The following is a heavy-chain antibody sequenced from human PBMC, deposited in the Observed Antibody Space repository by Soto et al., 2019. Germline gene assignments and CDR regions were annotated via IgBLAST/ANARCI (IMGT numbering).Heavy chain of an antibody. J-gene: IGHJ5*02. CDR2: FDPGDGET. V-gene: IGHV1-24*01. D-gene: IGHD2-2*01. CDR3: ATSRSPVVPATNWFDP. CDR1: GYTLTELS. Sequence: ASVKVSCKVSGYTLTELSMHWVRQAPGKGLEWMGGFDPGDGETIYAQKFQGRVTMTEDTSTDTAYMELSSLRSEDTAVYYCATSRSPVVPATNWFDPWGQGTLVTVSS.